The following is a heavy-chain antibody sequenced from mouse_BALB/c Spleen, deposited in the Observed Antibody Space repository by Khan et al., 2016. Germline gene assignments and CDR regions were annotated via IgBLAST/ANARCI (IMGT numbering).Heavy chain of an antibody. Sequence: QVQLQQPGAELVKAGASVKMSCKASGYTFTSYWMHWVKQRLGQGLEWFAETNPTNGRTYYNEKFKSKATLTVDKSSSTAYMLLSGPTFEDSAVYYCERMKKIVATYFDDWGQGTTLTVSS. J-gene: IGHJ2*01. CDR1: GYTFTSYW. CDR2: TNPTNGRT. D-gene: IGHD1-1*01. CDR3: ERMKKIVATYFDD. V-gene: IGHV1S81*02.